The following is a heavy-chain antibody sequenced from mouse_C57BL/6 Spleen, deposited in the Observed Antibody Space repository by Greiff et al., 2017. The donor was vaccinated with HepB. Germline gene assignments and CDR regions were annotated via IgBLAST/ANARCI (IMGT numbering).Heavy chain of an antibody. CDR2: IDPSDSYT. D-gene: IGHD1-1*01. CDR3: ARGDGSRCAY. J-gene: IGHJ3*01. Sequence: VQLQQPGAELVMPGASVKLSCKASGYTFTSYWMHWVKQRPGQGLEWIGEIDPSDSYTNYNQKFKGKSTLTVDKSSSTAYMQLSSLTSEDSAVYYCARGDGSRCAYWGQGTLVTVAA. V-gene: IGHV1-69*01. CDR1: GYTFTSYW.